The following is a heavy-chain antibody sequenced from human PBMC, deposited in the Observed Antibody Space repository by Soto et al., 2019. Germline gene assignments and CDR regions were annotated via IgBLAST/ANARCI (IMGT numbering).Heavy chain of an antibody. Sequence: GGSLRLSCAASGFTFSSYAMHWVRQAPGKGLEWVAVISYDGSNKYYADSVKGRFTISRDNSKNTLYLQMNSLRAEDTAVYYCEGSLRGDELLFDYWGQGTLVTVSS. CDR2: ISYDGSNK. D-gene: IGHD2-21*02. CDR1: GFTFSSYA. J-gene: IGHJ4*02. V-gene: IGHV3-30-3*01. CDR3: EGSLRGDELLFDY.